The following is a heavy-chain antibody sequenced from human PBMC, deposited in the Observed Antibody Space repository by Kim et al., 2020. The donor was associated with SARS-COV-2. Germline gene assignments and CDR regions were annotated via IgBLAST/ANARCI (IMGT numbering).Heavy chain of an antibody. D-gene: IGHD3-22*01. CDR3: ARDLELDYYDSSGSPGGAFDI. V-gene: IGHV3-30*01. Sequence: FTISRDNSKNTLYLQMNSLRAEDTAVYYCARDLELDYYDSSGSPGGAFDIWGQGTMVTVSS. J-gene: IGHJ3*02.